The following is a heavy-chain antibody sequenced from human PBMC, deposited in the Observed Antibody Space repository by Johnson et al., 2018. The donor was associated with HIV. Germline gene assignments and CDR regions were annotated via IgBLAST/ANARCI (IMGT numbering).Heavy chain of an antibody. CDR3: AKRHGPIVGATHDAVDI. J-gene: IGHJ3*02. V-gene: IGHV3-23*04. CDR2: ISGSGGST. CDR1: GFTFSSYA. D-gene: IGHD1-26*01. Sequence: VQLVESGGGLVQPGGSLRLSCAASGFTFSSYAMSWVRQAPGKGLEWVSAISGSGGSTYYADSVKGRFTISRDNSKNTLYLQMNSLRAEDTAVYYCAKRHGPIVGATHDAVDIWGQGTMVTVSS.